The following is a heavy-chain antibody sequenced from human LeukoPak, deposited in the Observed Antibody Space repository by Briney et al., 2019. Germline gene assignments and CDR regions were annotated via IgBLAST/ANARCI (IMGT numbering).Heavy chain of an antibody. CDR1: GGSISSYY. CDR2: INHSGST. J-gene: IGHJ5*02. Sequence: SETLSLTCTVSGGSISSYYWSWIRQPPGKGLEWIGEINHSGSTNYNRSLKSRVTISIDTSKNQFTLKVNSVTAADTATYYCAGALAAAGSRGWFDPWGQGTLVTVSS. V-gene: IGHV4-34*01. CDR3: AGALAAAGSRGWFDP. D-gene: IGHD6-13*01.